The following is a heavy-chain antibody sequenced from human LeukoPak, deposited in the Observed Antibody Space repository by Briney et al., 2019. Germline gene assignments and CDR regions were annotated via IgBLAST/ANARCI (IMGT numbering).Heavy chain of an antibody. Sequence: PSETLSLTCTVSGGSISSGDYYWGWIRQPPGKGLEWIGYIYYSGSTYYNPSLKSRVTISVDTSKNQFSLKLSSVTAADTAVYYCARVLGYCSSTSCRVTIFGVVPRAFDIWGQGTMVTVSS. D-gene: IGHD2-2*01. J-gene: IGHJ3*02. CDR2: IYYSGST. CDR3: ARVLGYCSSTSCRVTIFGVVPRAFDI. CDR1: GGSISSGDYY. V-gene: IGHV4-30-4*08.